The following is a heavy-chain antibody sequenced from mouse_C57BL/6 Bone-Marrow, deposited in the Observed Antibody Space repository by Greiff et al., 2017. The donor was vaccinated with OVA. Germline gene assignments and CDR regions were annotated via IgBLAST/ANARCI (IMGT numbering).Heavy chain of an antibody. Sequence: EVKVEESGGGLVKPGGSLKLSCAASGFTFSSYAMSWVRQTPEKRLEWVATISDGGSYTYYPDNVKGRFTISRDNAKNNLYLQMSHLKSEDTAMYYCAREGGMITTVDYWGQGTTLTVSA. CDR1: GFTFSSYA. CDR2: ISDGGSYT. J-gene: IGHJ2*01. V-gene: IGHV5-4*01. D-gene: IGHD2-4*01. CDR3: AREGGMITTVDY.